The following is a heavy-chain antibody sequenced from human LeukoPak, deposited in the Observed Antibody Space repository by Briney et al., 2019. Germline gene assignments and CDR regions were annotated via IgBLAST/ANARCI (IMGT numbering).Heavy chain of an antibody. J-gene: IGHJ6*03. Sequence: ASVKVSCKASGYTFTDYFIQWVRQAPGQGPEWMGRINPNTGGTNYAQKFQGRVTFTFDTSTNTAYMELSRLRPDDTAVYYCARDGFQGMILYVVYYMDVWGKGTTVTVSS. CDR3: ARDGFQGMILYVVYYMDV. D-gene: IGHD2-21*01. V-gene: IGHV1-2*06. CDR1: GYTFTDYF. CDR2: INPNTGGT.